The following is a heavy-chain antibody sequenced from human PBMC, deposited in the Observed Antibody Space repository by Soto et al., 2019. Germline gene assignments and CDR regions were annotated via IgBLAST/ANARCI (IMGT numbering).Heavy chain of an antibody. D-gene: IGHD3-22*01. Sequence: TCTVSGASISSYYWSWIRQPAGKGLEWIGRIYASGTNYNPSLKSRVIMSVDTSKNQFSLNLNSVTAADTAVYYCARERGDDSGGYYFDYWGQGTLVTVSS. CDR1: GASISSYY. V-gene: IGHV4-4*07. CDR3: ARERGDDSGGYYFDY. CDR2: IYASGT. J-gene: IGHJ4*02.